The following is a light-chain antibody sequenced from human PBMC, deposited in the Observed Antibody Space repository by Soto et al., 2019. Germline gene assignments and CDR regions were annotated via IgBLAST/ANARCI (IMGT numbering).Light chain of an antibody. CDR1: SSNIGSNT. CDR3: AAWDDSLNGHWA. V-gene: IGLV1-44*01. J-gene: IGLJ3*02. Sequence: QSVLTQPPSASGTPGQRVTISCSGSSSNIGSNTVNWYQHLPGTAPKLLIYNDNQRPSGVPDRFSGSKSGTSVSLAISGLQSEDEADYYCAAWDDSLNGHWAFGGGTKLTVL. CDR2: NDN.